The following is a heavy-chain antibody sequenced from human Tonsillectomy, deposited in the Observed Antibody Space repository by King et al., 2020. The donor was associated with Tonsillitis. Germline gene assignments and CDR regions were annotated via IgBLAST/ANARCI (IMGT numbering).Heavy chain of an antibody. V-gene: IGHV3-21*01. D-gene: IGHD3-10*01. CDR1: GFTFSNSS. J-gene: IGHJ6*02. CDR3: ASDTGVFAVTAQLSNYYYGMDV. Sequence: VQLVESGGGLVKPGGSLRLSCAASGFTFSNSSMNWVRQAPGKGLEWVSSISSSSSHIFYADSLKGRFTISRDNAKNSLYLQMNSLRAEDTAVYYCASDTGVFAVTAQLSNYYYGMDVWGQGTTVTVSS. CDR2: ISSSSSHI.